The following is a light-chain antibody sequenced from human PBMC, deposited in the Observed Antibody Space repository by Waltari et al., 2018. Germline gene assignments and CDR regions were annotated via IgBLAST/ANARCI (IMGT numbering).Light chain of an antibody. Sequence: SYELAQPPSLSVSPGQTATITRSGDNLGTKYVSGYQQKPGQSPILVIFQEHTRPSGIPDRCAGSNSGNTATLTISGTQTMDEADNYCQAWDSRTAVFGGGTRLTVL. J-gene: IGLJ2*01. CDR3: QAWDSRTAV. CDR2: QEH. CDR1: NLGTKY. V-gene: IGLV3-1*01.